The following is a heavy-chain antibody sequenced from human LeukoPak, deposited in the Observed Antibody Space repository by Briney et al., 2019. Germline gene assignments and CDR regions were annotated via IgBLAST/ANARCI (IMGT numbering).Heavy chain of an antibody. CDR3: ATLGSSSVIY. Sequence: GRSLRLSCAASGFTFSSYGMHWVRQAPGKGLEWVAVISYDGSNKYYADSVKGRFTISRDNSKNTLYLQMNSLRAEDTAVYYCATLGSSSVIYWGQGTLVTVSS. CDR2: ISYDGSNK. J-gene: IGHJ4*02. D-gene: IGHD6-6*01. CDR1: GFTFSSYG. V-gene: IGHV3-30*03.